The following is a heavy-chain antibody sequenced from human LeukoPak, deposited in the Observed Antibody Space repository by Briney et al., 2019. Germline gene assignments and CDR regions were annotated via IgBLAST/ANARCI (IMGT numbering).Heavy chain of an antibody. CDR1: GYTFTSYS. CDR3: AKGRRQQLVLSIYSWFDP. Sequence: ASVKVSCKASGYTFTSYSISWVRQAPGQGLEWMGWISAYNGNTIYAQKVKGRVTMTTDTSTSTAYMELRSLKSDDTAVYYCAKGRRQQLVLSIYSWFDPWGQGTLVTVSS. V-gene: IGHV1-18*01. J-gene: IGHJ5*02. CDR2: ISAYNGNT. D-gene: IGHD6-13*01.